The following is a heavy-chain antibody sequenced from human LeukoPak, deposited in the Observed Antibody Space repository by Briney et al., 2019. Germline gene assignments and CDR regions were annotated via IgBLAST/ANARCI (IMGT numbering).Heavy chain of an antibody. CDR2: IKQDGTDK. CDR3: AQDIRPGWTGSWIDH. V-gene: IGHV3-7*03. D-gene: IGHD1-26*01. J-gene: IGHJ4*02. Sequence: GGSLRLSCAASGFTFSNYYMTWVRQAPGKGLEWVASIKQDGTDKYYVDSVKGRFTISRDNAKNSLYLQMNSLRTEDTALYYCAQDIRPGWTGSWIDHWGQGTLVTVSS. CDR1: GFTFSNYY.